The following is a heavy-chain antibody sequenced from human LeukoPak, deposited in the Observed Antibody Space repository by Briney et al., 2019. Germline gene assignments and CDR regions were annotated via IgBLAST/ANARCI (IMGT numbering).Heavy chain of an antibody. V-gene: IGHV3-23*01. CDR2: ISGSGGST. J-gene: IGHJ4*02. D-gene: IGHD3-22*01. CDR1: GFTFSSYA. Sequence: GSLRLSCAASGFTFSSYAMSWVRQAPGKGLEWVSAISGSGGSTYYADSVKGRFTISRDNAKNSLYLQMNSLRAEDTAVYYCARGGYYCLDYWGQGTLVTVSS. CDR3: ARGGYYCLDY.